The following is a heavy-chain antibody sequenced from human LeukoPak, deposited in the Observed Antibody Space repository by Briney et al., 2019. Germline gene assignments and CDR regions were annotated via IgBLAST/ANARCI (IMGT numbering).Heavy chain of an antibody. D-gene: IGHD1-1*01. J-gene: IGHJ6*03. CDR3: ARGIFWYNWNYYYYYMDV. V-gene: IGHV4-39*01. CDR2: IYYSGST. CDR1: GGSISSSSYY. Sequence: KPSETLSLTCTVSGGSISSSSYYWGWIRQPPGKGLEWIGSIYYSGSTYYNPSLKSRVTISVDTSKNQFSLKLSSVTAADTAVYYCARGIFWYNWNYYYYYMDVWGKGTTVTVSS.